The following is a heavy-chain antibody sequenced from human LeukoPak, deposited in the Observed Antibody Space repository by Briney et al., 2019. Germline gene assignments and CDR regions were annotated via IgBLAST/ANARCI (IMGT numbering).Heavy chain of an antibody. D-gene: IGHD2-15*01. J-gene: IGHJ4*02. Sequence: PSETLSLTCTVSGGSISSHYWSWIRQPPGKGLEWIGCIYYSGSAIYNPSLRGRVTLSVDTSKNQFSLKLSSVTAADTAVYYCARHSGLGVVSPYFDYWGQGILVTVSS. CDR2: IYYSGSA. CDR1: GGSISSHY. CDR3: ARHSGLGVVSPYFDY. V-gene: IGHV4-59*08.